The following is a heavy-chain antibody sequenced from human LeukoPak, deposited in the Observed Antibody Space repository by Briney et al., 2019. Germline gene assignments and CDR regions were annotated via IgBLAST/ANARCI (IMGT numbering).Heavy chain of an antibody. V-gene: IGHV3-33*01. D-gene: IGHD6-19*01. CDR2: IWFDGSNK. Sequence: GGSLRLSCAASGFTFSSHAIHWVRQAPGKGLEWVAVIWFDGSNKYYVDSVKGRFTISRDNSKNTVYLQMDSLRAEDTAVYYCARDQSSGWTNDAFDIWGQGTMVTVSS. J-gene: IGHJ3*02. CDR3: ARDQSSGWTNDAFDI. CDR1: GFTFSSHA.